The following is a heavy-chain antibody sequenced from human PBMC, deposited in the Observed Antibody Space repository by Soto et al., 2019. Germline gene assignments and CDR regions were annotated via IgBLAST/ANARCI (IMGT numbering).Heavy chain of an antibody. CDR2: INWNGGST. CDR3: ARDVPYDFWSGYSPYNWFDP. V-gene: IGHV3-20*04. Sequence: GGSLRLSCAASGFTFDDYGMSWVRQAPGKGLEWVYGINWNGGSTGYADSVKGRFTISRDNAKNSLYLQMNSLRAEDTALYYCARDVPYDFWSGYSPYNWFDPWGQGTLVTVSS. CDR1: GFTFDDYG. J-gene: IGHJ5*02. D-gene: IGHD3-3*01.